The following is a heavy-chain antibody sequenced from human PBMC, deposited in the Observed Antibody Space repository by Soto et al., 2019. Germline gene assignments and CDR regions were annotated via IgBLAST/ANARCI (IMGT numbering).Heavy chain of an antibody. CDR3: ARGQWDCSGGSCLYWYFDL. J-gene: IGHJ2*01. D-gene: IGHD2-15*01. Sequence: QVQLQQWGAGLLKPSDTLSLTCAVYGGSFSGYYWSWIRQPPGKGLEWIGEISHSERTNYNPSLKGRVTISVDTSKNQFSLKLSSVTAADTAVYYCARGQWDCSGGSCLYWYFDLWGRGTLVTVSS. V-gene: IGHV4-34*01. CDR2: ISHSERT. CDR1: GGSFSGYY.